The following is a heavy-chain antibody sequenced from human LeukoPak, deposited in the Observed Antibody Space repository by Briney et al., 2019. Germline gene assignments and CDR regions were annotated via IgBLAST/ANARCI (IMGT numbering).Heavy chain of an antibody. CDR2: ISSSSSYI. V-gene: IGHV3-21*01. D-gene: IGHD1-26*01. CDR3: ARPSSGNYWGGAFDI. CDR1: GFTFSSYS. Sequence: GGSLRLSCAASGFTFSSYSMNWVRQAPGKGLEWVSSISSSSSYIYYADSVKGRFTISRDNAKNSLYLQMNSLRAEDTAVYYCARPSSGNYWGGAFDIWGQGTMVTVSS. J-gene: IGHJ3*02.